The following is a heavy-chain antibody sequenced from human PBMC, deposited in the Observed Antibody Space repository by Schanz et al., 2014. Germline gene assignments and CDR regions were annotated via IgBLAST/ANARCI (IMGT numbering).Heavy chain of an antibody. CDR3: AKDSTHIDIVLVPTAIDY. J-gene: IGHJ4*02. CDR1: GFTFSSYA. CDR2: ISGSGGST. D-gene: IGHD2-2*01. V-gene: IGHV3-23*04. Sequence: VQLVESGGGVVQPGGSLRLSCAASGFTFSSYAMSWVRQAPGKGLEWVSAISGSGGSTYYADSVKGRFTISRDNSRNTLYLHMNTLRSEDTAVYYCAKDSTHIDIVLVPTAIDYWGQGTLVTGSS.